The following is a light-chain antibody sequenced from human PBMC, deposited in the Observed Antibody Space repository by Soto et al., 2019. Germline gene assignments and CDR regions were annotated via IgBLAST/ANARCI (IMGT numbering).Light chain of an antibody. J-gene: IGKJ4*01. CDR2: DAS. CDR1: QLISNY. Sequence: DIPMTQSPSSLSASVGDRVTITCQASQLISNYLNWYQQKPGKAPKFLIYDASNLETGVPSRFIGSGSGTDYTLTISSLQPEDIATYYCQHFNNLPLTFGGGTKVEIK. CDR3: QHFNNLPLT. V-gene: IGKV1-33*01.